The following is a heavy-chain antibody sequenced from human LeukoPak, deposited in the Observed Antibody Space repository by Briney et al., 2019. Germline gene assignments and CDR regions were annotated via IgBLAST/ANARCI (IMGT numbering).Heavy chain of an antibody. D-gene: IGHD2-2*01. CDR3: AREVIVVVPAVTNWFDP. V-gene: IGHV1-46*01. CDR2: INPSGGST. CDR1: GYTFTSYY. Sequence: GASVKVSCKASGYTFTSYYMHWVRQAPGQGLEWMGIINPSGGSTSYAQKFQGRVTMTRDMSTSTVYMELSSLRSEDTAVYYCAREVIVVVPAVTNWFDPWGQGTLVTVSS. J-gene: IGHJ5*02.